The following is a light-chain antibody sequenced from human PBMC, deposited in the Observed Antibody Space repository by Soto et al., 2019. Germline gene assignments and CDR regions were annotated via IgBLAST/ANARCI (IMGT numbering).Light chain of an antibody. J-gene: IGKJ4*01. Sequence: DIQMTQSPSSVSASVGDRVTITCRASQDISVGLAWFQQKPGESPRLLIYTASSLHSGVPSRFSGSGSGTDFSLIISSLQPEDFATYYCQQGDSFPLTLGGGTKVEIK. V-gene: IGKV1-12*01. CDR3: QQGDSFPLT. CDR1: QDISVG. CDR2: TAS.